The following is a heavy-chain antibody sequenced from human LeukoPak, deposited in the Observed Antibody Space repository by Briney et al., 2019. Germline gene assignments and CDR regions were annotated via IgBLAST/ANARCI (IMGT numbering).Heavy chain of an antibody. CDR1: GFTFSSYA. D-gene: IGHD2-2*02. CDR3: ATDDLYCSSTSCYSLQFDY. CDR2: ISGSGGST. V-gene: IGHV3-23*01. J-gene: IGHJ4*02. Sequence: GGSLRLSCAASGFTFSSYAMSWVRQAPGKGLEWVSAISGSGGSTYYADSVKGRFTISRDNSKNTLYLQMNSLGAEDTAVYYCATDDLYCSSTSCYSLQFDYWGQGTLVTVSS.